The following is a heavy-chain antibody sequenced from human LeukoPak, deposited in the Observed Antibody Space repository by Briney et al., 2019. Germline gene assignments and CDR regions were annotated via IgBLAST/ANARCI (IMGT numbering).Heavy chain of an antibody. CDR1: GFTFSSYW. V-gene: IGHV3-7*01. CDR2: IKEDGSEK. J-gene: IGHJ4*02. D-gene: IGHD6-19*01. Sequence: QPGGSLRLSCAASGFTFSSYWMSWVPQAPGKGLEWVANIKEDGSEKYYVDSVKGRFTISRDNAKNSLYLQMNSLRAEDTAVYYCARGRVLAVAAFDYWGQGTLVTVSS. CDR3: ARGRVLAVAAFDY.